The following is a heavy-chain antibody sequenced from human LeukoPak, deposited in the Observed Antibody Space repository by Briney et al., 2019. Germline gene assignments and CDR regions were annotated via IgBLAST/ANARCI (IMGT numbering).Heavy chain of an antibody. CDR3: ARAGGIPASFDY. V-gene: IGHV4-59*12. CDR1: GGSISSYY. CDR2: IYYSGST. J-gene: IGHJ4*02. D-gene: IGHD6-25*01. Sequence: SETLSLTCTVSGGSISSYYWSWIRQPPGKGLEWIGYIYYSGSTNYNPSLNSRVTISVDTSKNQFSLKLNSVTAADTAVYYCARAGGIPASFDYWGQGTLVTVSS.